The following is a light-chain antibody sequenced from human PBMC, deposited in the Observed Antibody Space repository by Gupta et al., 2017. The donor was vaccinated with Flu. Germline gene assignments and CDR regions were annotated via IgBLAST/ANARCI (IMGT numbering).Light chain of an antibody. V-gene: IGKV3-20*01. CDR2: GAS. CDR1: QSVRGNY. J-gene: IGKJ5*01. CDR3: LHDCSSIT. Sequence: EIFVTQSPGTLSLSPGERATLSCRASQSVRGNYLAWYQQKPGQAPRLLIYGASSRANGIPDRFSGSGSGADLSLISKRREPEDFAVYYGLHDCSSITFGQGTQLDIK.